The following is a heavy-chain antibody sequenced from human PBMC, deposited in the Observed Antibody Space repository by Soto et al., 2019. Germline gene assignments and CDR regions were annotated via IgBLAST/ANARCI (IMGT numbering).Heavy chain of an antibody. D-gene: IGHD3-22*01. Sequence: QVQLVESGGGVVQPGKSLRLSCAASGFKFRNYAIHWVRQAPGKGLEWLAVIWFDGSKKYYADSVKGRFTISRDNSKNTVYLHMNSLTADDSGVFYCARAHTMMIVDRFDHWGHGTLVTVSS. CDR3: ARAHTMMIVDRFDH. J-gene: IGHJ5*02. CDR1: GFKFRNYA. V-gene: IGHV3-33*01. CDR2: IWFDGSKK.